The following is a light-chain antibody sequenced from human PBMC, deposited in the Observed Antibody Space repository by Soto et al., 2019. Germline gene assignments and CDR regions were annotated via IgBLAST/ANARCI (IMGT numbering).Light chain of an antibody. CDR1: SSNIGSNS. V-gene: IGLV1-47*02. CDR3: SAWDDSLRGPV. Sequence: QSVLTQPPSASGTPGQTVTISCSGGSSNIGSNSVYWYQQLPGTAPKLLIHSSNQRPSGVPDRFSGSKSGTSASLAVSGLRSEDEADYYCSAWDDSLRGPVFGTGTKVTVL. J-gene: IGLJ1*01. CDR2: SSN.